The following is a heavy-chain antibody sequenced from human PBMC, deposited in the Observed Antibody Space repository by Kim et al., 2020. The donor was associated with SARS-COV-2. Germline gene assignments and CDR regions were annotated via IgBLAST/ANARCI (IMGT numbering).Heavy chain of an antibody. V-gene: IGHV3-23*01. D-gene: IGHD1-1*01. J-gene: IGHJ4*02. CDR3: AKGGELNEFDY. Sequence: TYDADSVKGRFTISRDNSKNTLYLQMNRLRAEDTAVYYCAKGGELNEFDYWGQGTLVTVSS. CDR2: T.